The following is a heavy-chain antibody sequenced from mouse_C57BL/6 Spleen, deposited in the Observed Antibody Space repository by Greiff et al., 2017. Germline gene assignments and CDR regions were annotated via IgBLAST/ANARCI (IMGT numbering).Heavy chain of an antibody. J-gene: IGHJ2*01. V-gene: IGHV1-72*01. D-gene: IGHD4-1*01. CDR1: GYTFTSYW. CDR2: IAPNSGGT. Sequence: VQLQQPGAELVKPGASVKLSCKASGYTFTSYWMHWVKQRPGRGLEWIGRIAPNSGGTKYNEKFKSKATLTVDKPSSTAYMQLSSLTSEDSAVYYCARSENWGYFDYWGQGTTLTVSS. CDR3: ARSENWGYFDY.